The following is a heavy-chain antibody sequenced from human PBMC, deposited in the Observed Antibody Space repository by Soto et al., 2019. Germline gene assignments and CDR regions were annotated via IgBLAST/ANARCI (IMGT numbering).Heavy chain of an antibody. D-gene: IGHD6-13*01. CDR2: IYYSGST. Sequence: SETLSLTCTVSGGSISSYYWSWIRQPPGKGLEWIGYIYYSGSTNYNPSLKSRVTIPVDTSKNQFSLKLSSVTAADKAVYYCARDQAAAGTSGEYYYYYGMDVWGQGTTVTVSS. J-gene: IGHJ6*02. CDR1: GGSISSYY. CDR3: ARDQAAAGTSGEYYYYYGMDV. V-gene: IGHV4-59*01.